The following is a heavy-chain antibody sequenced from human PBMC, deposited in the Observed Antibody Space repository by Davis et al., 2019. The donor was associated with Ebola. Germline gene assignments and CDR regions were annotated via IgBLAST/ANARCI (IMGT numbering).Heavy chain of an antibody. CDR2: IYYSGST. V-gene: IGHV4-61*01. Sequence: PGGSLRLSCTVSGGSVSSGSYYWSWIRQPPGKGLEWIGYIYYSGSTNYNPSLKSRVTISVDTSKNQFSLKLSSVTAADTAVYYCARGSYSGYDYLYYYYYMDVWGKGTTVTVSS. CDR3: ARGSYSGYDYLYYYYYMDV. CDR1: GGSVSSGSYY. J-gene: IGHJ6*03. D-gene: IGHD5-12*01.